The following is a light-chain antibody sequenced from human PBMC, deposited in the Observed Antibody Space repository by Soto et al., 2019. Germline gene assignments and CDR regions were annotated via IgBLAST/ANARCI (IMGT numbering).Light chain of an antibody. J-gene: IGKJ4*01. Sequence: EIVMTQSPATLSVSPGERATFSCRSGQSVSSNLAWYRQKPGQAPRLLIYGASTRATGIPARFSGSGSGTELTLTISSLQSEDFAVYHCQQDNNWPRALTFGGGTKVDI. CDR1: QSVSSN. V-gene: IGKV3-15*01. CDR3: QQDNNWPRALT. CDR2: GAS.